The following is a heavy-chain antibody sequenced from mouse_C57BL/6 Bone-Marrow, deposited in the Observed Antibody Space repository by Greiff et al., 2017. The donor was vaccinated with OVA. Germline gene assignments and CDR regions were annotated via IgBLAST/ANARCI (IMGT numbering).Heavy chain of an antibody. CDR3: AKHPPFYSLRAY. D-gene: IGHD1-1*01. CDR1: GFSLTSYG. J-gene: IGHJ3*01. Sequence: QVQLKESGPGLVQPSQSLSITCTVSGFSLTSYGVHWVRQSPGKGLEWLGVIWRGGSTDYNAAFMSRLSITQDNSKSQVFCKKNSLQADDAAIFYCAKHPPFYSLRAYWGQGTLVTVSA. CDR2: IWRGGST. V-gene: IGHV2-5*01.